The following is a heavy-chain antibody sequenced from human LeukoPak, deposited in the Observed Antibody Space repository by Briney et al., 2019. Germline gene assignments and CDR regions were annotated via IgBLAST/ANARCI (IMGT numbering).Heavy chain of an antibody. V-gene: IGHV4-34*01. CDR2: INHRGST. CDR3: ARDEDGDYTPDY. CDR1: GGSFSGYH. J-gene: IGHJ4*02. Sequence: SETLSLTCAVYGGSFSGYHWSWIRQPPGKGLEWIGEINHRGSTNFNPSLKSRVTMSVDTPKTQFSLKLNSVTAADTAVYYCARDEDGDYTPDYWGQGTLVTVSS. D-gene: IGHD4-17*01.